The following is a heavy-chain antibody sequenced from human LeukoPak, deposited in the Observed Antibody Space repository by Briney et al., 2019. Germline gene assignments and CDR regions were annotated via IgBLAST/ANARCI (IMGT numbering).Heavy chain of an antibody. CDR2: ISGSGLST. V-gene: IGHV3-23*01. J-gene: IGHJ3*02. CDR1: GFTFSSYA. CDR3: AKEYGGWAPGTAFDI. D-gene: IGHD4-23*01. Sequence: PGGSLRLSCAASGFTFSSYAMTWVRQAPGKGLELVSAISGSGLSTYYPDSVKGRFTISRDNSKNTLYLQINSLRAEDTAVYYCAKEYGGWAPGTAFDIWGQGTVVTVSS.